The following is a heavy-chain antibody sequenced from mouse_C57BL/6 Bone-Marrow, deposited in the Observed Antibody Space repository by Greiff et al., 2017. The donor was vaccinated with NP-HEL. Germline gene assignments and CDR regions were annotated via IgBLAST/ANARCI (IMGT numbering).Heavy chain of an antibody. Sequence: VQLKESGPELVKPGASVKISCKASGYSFTGYYMNWVKQSPEKSLEWIGEINPSTGGTTYNQKFKAKATLTVDKSSSTAYMQLKSLTSEDSAVYYCARDYYGSSYLAWFAYWGQGTLVTVSA. CDR1: GYSFTGYY. J-gene: IGHJ3*01. D-gene: IGHD1-1*01. CDR3: ARDYYGSSYLAWFAY. CDR2: INPSTGGT. V-gene: IGHV1-42*01.